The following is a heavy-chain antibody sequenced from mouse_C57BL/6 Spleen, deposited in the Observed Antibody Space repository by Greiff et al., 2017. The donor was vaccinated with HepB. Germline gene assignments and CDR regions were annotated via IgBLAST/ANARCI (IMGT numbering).Heavy chain of an antibody. CDR2: INPNNGGP. V-gene: IGHV1-18*01. D-gene: IGHD2-1*01. Sequence: VHVKQSGPELVKPGASVKIPCKASGYTFTDYNMDWVKQSHGKSLEWIGDINPNNGGPIYNQKLKGKATLTVDKSSSTAYMELRSLTSEDTAVYYCARSASTRWYYAMDYWGQGTSVTVSS. J-gene: IGHJ4*01. CDR3: ARSASTRWYYAMDY. CDR1: GYTFTDYN.